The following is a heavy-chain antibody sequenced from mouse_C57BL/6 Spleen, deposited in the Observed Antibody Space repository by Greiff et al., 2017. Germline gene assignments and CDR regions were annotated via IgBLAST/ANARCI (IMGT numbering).Heavy chain of an antibody. D-gene: IGHD2-5*01. CDR2: IYPSDSET. CDR3: ARSGYSNYC. V-gene: IGHV1-61*01. Sequence: QVQLQQPGAELVRPGSSVKLSCKASGYTFTSYWMDWVKQRPGQGLEWIGNIYPSDSETHYNHKFKDKAALTVDKSSSTAYMQLSSLTSEDSAVYYCARSGYSNYCGGQDTTLT. J-gene: IGHJ2*01. CDR1: GYTFTSYW.